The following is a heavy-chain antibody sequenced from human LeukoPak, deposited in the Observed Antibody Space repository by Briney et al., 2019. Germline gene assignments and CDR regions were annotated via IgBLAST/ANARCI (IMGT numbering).Heavy chain of an antibody. D-gene: IGHD3-22*01. CDR1: GGSISSSSYY. V-gene: IGHV4-61*05. CDR2: IYYSGST. CDR3: AGVGGYYRVDY. Sequence: PSETLSLTCTVSGGSISSSSYYWGWIRQPPGKGLEWIGYIYYSGSTNYNPSLKSRVTISVDTSKNQFSLKLSSVTAADTAVYYCAGVGGYYRVDYWGQGTLVTVSS. J-gene: IGHJ4*02.